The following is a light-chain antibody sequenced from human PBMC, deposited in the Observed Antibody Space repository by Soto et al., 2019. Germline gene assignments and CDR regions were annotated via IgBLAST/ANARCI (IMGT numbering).Light chain of an antibody. J-gene: IGKJ1*01. CDR3: QQYDNSAWT. CDR1: QSVSSRY. V-gene: IGKV3-20*01. CDR2: GAS. Sequence: ETFLIQSQCTLSVSPWERPTLSCRASQSVSSRYLAWYQQTPGQATRLLIYGASSRATGIPDRFSGSGSGTDFTLTISRLEPEDFAVYYCQQYDNSAWTFGQGTKVDIK.